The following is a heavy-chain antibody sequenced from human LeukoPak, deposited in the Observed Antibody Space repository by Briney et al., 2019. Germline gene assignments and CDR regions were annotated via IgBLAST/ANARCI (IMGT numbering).Heavy chain of an antibody. Sequence: SETLSLTCAVYGGSFSGYYWSWIRQPPGKGLEWIGEINHSGSTNYNPSLKSRVTISVDTSKNQFSLKLSSVTAADTAVYYCAREESSGWYARDYWGQRTLVTVSS. D-gene: IGHD6-19*01. V-gene: IGHV4-34*01. J-gene: IGHJ4*02. CDR1: GGSFSGYY. CDR3: AREESSGWYARDY. CDR2: INHSGST.